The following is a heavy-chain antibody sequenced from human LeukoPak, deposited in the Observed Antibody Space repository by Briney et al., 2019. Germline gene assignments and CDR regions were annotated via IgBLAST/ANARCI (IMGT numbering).Heavy chain of an antibody. D-gene: IGHD2-15*01. J-gene: IGHJ4*02. CDR2: INHSGST. V-gene: IGHV4-34*01. Sequence: PSETLSLTCAVYGGSFSSYYWSWIRQPPGEGLEWIGEINHSGSTNYNPSLKSRVTISVDTSKNQFSLKVTSVTAADTAVYYCAKGLQVAEPPDYWGQGILVTVSS. CDR3: AKGLQVAEPPDY. CDR1: GGSFSSYY.